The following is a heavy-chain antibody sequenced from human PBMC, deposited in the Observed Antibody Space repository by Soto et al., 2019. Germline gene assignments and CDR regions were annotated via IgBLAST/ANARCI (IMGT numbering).Heavy chain of an antibody. CDR2: IYYSGST. V-gene: IGHV4-31*03. CDR3: ARGRYDFWSGKNNWFDP. J-gene: IGHJ5*02. Sequence: SETLSLTCTVSGGSISSGGYYWSWIRQHPGKGLEWIGYIYYSGSTYYNPSLKSRVTISVDTSKNQFSLKLSSVTAADTAVYYCARGRYDFWSGKNNWFDPWGQGTLVTVSS. CDR1: GGSISSGGYY. D-gene: IGHD3-3*01.